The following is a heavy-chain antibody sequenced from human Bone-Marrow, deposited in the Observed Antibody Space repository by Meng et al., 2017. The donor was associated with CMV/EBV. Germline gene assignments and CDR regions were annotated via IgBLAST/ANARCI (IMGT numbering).Heavy chain of an antibody. V-gene: IGHV1-46*01. CDR2: INPSGGST. Sequence: ASVKVSCKASGYTLTSYYMHWVRQAPGQGLEWMGIINPSGGSTSYAQKFQGRVTMTRDTSTSTVYMELSSLRSEDTAVYYCARVVSGYLFDYWGQGTLVTVSS. D-gene: IGHD3-22*01. CDR1: GYTLTSYY. CDR3: ARVVSGYLFDY. J-gene: IGHJ4*02.